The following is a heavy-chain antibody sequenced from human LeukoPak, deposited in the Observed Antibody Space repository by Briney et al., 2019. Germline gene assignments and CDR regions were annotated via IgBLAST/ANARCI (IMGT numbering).Heavy chain of an antibody. J-gene: IGHJ6*03. CDR3: ARAAARPDYYYYYMDF. CDR2: IRSDGSET. D-gene: IGHD6-6*01. CDR1: GFTFSSYA. V-gene: IGHV3-64*01. Sequence: GGSLRLSCAASGFTFSSYAMNWVRQAPGKGLQYVSSIRSDGSETFYASSVGGRFTISRDNSQNILYLQMGSLGIEDMAIYYCARAAARPDYYYYYMDFLGKGTTVTVSS.